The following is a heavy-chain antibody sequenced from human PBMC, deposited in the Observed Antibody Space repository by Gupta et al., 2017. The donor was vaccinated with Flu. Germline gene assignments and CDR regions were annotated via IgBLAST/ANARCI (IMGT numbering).Heavy chain of an antibody. D-gene: IGHD6-6*01. CDR3: ARGVAEARIAARPSPGLLPSDV. Sequence: EVQLVESGGGLVQPGGSLRLSCAASGFTVSSNYMSWVRQAPGKGLEWVSVIYSGGSTYYADSVKGRFTISRHNSKNTLYLQMNSLRAEDTAVYYCARGVAEARIAARPSPGLLPSDVWGQGTTVTVSS. V-gene: IGHV3-53*04. J-gene: IGHJ6*02. CDR1: GFTVSSNY. CDR2: IYSGGST.